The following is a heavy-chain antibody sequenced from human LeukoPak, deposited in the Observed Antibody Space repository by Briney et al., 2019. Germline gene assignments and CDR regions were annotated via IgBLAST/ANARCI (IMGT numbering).Heavy chain of an antibody. V-gene: IGHV4-59*01. CDR3: ATYCSSTSCPHRRAFDI. CDR2: VHSSGST. CDR1: GGSISSYY. J-gene: IGHJ3*02. Sequence: SETLSLTCTVSGGSISSYYWSWIRQPPGKGLEWIGYVHSSGSTNYNPSLKSRVTISLDTSKNQFSLRLSSVTTADTAVYYCATYCSSTSCPHRRAFDIWGQGTMVTVSS. D-gene: IGHD2-2*01.